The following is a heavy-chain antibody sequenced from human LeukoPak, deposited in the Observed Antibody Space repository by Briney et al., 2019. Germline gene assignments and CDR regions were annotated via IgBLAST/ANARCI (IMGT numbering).Heavy chain of an antibody. J-gene: IGHJ6*02. CDR1: GFTFSSYS. CDR2: ISSCSSYI. CDR3: ARALIGMDV. V-gene: IGHV3-21*01. Sequence: GSLRLSCAASGFTFSSYSMNWARQAPGKGLEWVSSISSCSSYIYYADSVKGRFTISRDNAKNSLYLRMNSLRAEDTAVYYCARALIGMDVWGQGTTVTVSS.